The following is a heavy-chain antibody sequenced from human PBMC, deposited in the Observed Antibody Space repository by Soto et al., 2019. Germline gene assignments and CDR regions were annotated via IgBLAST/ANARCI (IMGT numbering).Heavy chain of an antibody. CDR2: INPDNGNT. J-gene: IGHJ3*01. V-gene: IGHV1-3*01. CDR1: GFTFSDHL. D-gene: IGHD2-8*02. Sequence: QVQLVQSGAEVRKPGASVNISCRASGFTFSDHLINWVRQVPGQSLEWMGWINPDNGNTKSSQTFQGRVTISRHSSESIVDVEVSDLTSEDTAVFYCARDILSVGPRANDAVEVWGQGTRVTVSS. CDR3: ARDILSVGPRANDAVEV.